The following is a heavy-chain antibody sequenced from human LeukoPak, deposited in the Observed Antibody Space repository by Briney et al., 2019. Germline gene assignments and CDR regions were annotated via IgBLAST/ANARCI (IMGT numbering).Heavy chain of an antibody. J-gene: IGHJ4*02. Sequence: GGSLRLSCAASGFTFSTFAMNWVRQAPGRGLEWVSAISDSAGTTYYADSVKGRFTISRDNAKNTLYLQMDSLSAEDTAVYYCARDYPPDWGQGTLVTVS. V-gene: IGHV3-23*01. CDR3: ARDYPPD. CDR2: ISDSAGTT. CDR1: GFTFSTFA.